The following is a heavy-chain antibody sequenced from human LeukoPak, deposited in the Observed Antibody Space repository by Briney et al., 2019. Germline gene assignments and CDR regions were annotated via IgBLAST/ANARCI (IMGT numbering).Heavy chain of an antibody. J-gene: IGHJ5*02. CDR2: IYTSGST. V-gene: IGHV4-61*02. Sequence: SQTLSLTCTVSGGSISSGSYYWSWIRQPAGKGLEWIGRIYTSGSTNYNPSLKSRVTISVDTSKNQFSLKLSSVTAADTAVYYCARAHGDYGPGLDPWGQGTLVTVSS. CDR3: ARAHGDYGPGLDP. D-gene: IGHD4-17*01. CDR1: GGSISSGSYY.